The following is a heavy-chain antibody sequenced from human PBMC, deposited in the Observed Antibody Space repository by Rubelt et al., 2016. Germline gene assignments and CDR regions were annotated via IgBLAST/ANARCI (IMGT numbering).Heavy chain of an antibody. CDR3: ARDRTWLVPGLDAFDI. Sequence: QLQLVQSGAEVKKPGASVKVSCQASGYTFTSYGISWVRQAPGQGLEGMGWISAYNDDTKYAQKLQGRVSMTTDTSPSTAYMELRSLRSDDTAVYYCARDRTWLVPGLDAFDIWGQGTMVTVSS. J-gene: IGHJ3*02. V-gene: IGHV1-18*01. D-gene: IGHD6-19*01. CDR2: ISAYNDDT. CDR1: GYTFTSYG.